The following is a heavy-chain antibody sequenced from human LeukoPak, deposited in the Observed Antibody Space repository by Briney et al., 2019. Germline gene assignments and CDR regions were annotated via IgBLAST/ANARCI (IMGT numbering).Heavy chain of an antibody. CDR3: ASPYREWLQFAY. V-gene: IGHV4-39*01. CDR2: IYYSGST. Sequence: SETLSLTCIVSGGSFSRSRYTWGWIRQPPGKGLEWIGSIYYSGSTYYNPSLKSRVTISLDTSKTQFSLKLSSVTAADKAVYYSASPYREWLQFAYGGEGSLVTVSS. D-gene: IGHD5-24*01. J-gene: IGHJ4*02. CDR1: GGSFSRSRYT.